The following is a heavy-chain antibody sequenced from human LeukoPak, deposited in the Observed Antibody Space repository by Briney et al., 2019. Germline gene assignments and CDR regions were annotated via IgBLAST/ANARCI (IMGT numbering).Heavy chain of an antibody. CDR1: GGSISSSSYY. CDR3: ASPYSSSSSPDY. D-gene: IGHD6-6*01. V-gene: IGHV4-39*01. J-gene: IGHJ4*02. Sequence: SETLSLTCTVSGGSISSSSYYWGWIRQPPGKGLEWIGSIYYSGSTYYNPSLKSRVTISVDTSKNQFSLKPSSVTAADTAVYYCASPYSSSSSPDYWGQGTLVTVSS. CDR2: IYYSGST.